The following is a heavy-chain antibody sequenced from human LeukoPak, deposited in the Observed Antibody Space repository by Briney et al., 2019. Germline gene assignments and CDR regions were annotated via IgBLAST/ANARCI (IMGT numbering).Heavy chain of an antibody. CDR3: ARDSSWGRIAAAGDDYYYGMDV. Sequence: SETLSLTCTVSGCAISSYYWSWIRHPPGKGLEWIGYIYYSGSTNYNPSLKSRVTISVDTSKNQFSLKLSSVTAADTAVYYCARDSSWGRIAAAGDDYYYGMDVWGQGTTVTVSS. J-gene: IGHJ6*02. CDR1: GCAISSYY. CDR2: IYYSGST. V-gene: IGHV4-59*01. D-gene: IGHD6-13*01.